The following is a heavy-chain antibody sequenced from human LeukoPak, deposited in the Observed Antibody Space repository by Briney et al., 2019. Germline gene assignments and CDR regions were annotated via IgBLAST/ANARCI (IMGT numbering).Heavy chain of an antibody. CDR3: ATPAGYCSSTSCFSFDY. Sequence: ASVKVSCKASGGTFSSYAISWVRQAPGQGLEWMGGIIPIFGTENYAQKLQGRVTNNGDGYKSRAYMELRSVRSEATAVYYCATPAGYCSSTSCFSFDYWGQGTLVTVSS. D-gene: IGHD2-2*01. CDR2: IIPIFGTE. J-gene: IGHJ4*02. CDR1: GGTFSSYA. V-gene: IGHV1-69*13.